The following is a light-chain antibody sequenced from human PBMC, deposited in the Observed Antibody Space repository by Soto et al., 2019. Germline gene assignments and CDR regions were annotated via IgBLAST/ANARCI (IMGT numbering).Light chain of an antibody. CDR3: QQYYPTPMYT. CDR2: WAS. Sequence: VMTQSPDSLAVSLGERATINCKSSQSVFYSPTNQNYLAWYQQKPGQPPKLLIYWASTRESGVPDRFSGSGSGTEFTLTISSLQAEDVAVYYCQQYYPTPMYTFGQGTKLEIK. J-gene: IGKJ2*01. V-gene: IGKV4-1*01. CDR1: QSVFYSPTNQNY.